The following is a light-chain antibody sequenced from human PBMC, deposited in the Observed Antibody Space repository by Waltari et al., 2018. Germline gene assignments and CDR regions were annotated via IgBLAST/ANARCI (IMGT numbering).Light chain of an antibody. CDR2: DVA. V-gene: IGLV2-14*03. Sequence: QSALTQPASVSESPGQSITISCTGTTGDVGAYNYVSWYQQLPVKAPKLLIYDVANRPSGVSDRFSGSKSGNTASLIISGLQAEDEADYYCCSLTSSRTVIFGGGTKLTVL. CDR1: TGDVGAYNY. J-gene: IGLJ2*01. CDR3: CSLTSSRTVI.